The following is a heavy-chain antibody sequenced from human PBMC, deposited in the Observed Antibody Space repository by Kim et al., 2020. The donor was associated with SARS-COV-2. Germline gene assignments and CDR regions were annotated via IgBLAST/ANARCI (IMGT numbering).Heavy chain of an antibody. CDR3: ARDMYGSSCFDY. Sequence: LSLTCAASGFTFSSYWMSWVRQAPGKGLEWVTNIKEDGSEKYYVDSVKGRFTISRDNAKNSLYLQMNSLRAEDTAVYYCARDMYGSSCFDYWGQGTLVTVSS. J-gene: IGHJ4*02. CDR2: IKEDGSEK. CDR1: GFTFSSYW. D-gene: IGHD6-13*01. V-gene: IGHV3-7*01.